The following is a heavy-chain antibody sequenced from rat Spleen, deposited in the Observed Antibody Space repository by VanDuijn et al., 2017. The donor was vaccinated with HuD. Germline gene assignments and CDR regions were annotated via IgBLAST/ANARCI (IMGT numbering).Heavy chain of an antibody. CDR1: GFTFNNYW. V-gene: IGHV5-31*01. CDR3: ARPDYSRFDY. CDR2: ISFDGGGNT. J-gene: IGHJ2*01. Sequence: EVQLLESGGGLVQPGRSLKLSCVASGFTFNNYWMSWVRQAPGKGLEWVASISFDGGGNTYYRDSVKGRFTISRDNAKSTLYLQMDSLRSEDTATYYCARPDYSRFDYWGQGVMVTVSS. D-gene: IGHD1-2*01.